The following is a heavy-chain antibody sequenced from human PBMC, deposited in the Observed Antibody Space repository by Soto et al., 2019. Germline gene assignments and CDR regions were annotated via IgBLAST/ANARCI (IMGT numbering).Heavy chain of an antibody. J-gene: IGHJ4*02. Sequence: SETLSLTCTVSGGSIRSYYWTWIRQPPGKGLEWLGYIFYSGSTFYNPSLKSRVTISIHTSKSQFSLQLTSVTAADTAVYYCARGAADTAMVDSWGQGTLVTVS. V-gene: IGHV4-59*01. D-gene: IGHD5-18*01. CDR3: ARGAADTAMVDS. CDR1: GGSIRSYY. CDR2: IFYSGST.